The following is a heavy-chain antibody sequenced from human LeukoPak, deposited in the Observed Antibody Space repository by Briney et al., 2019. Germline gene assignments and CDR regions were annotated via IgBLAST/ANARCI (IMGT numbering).Heavy chain of an antibody. V-gene: IGHV3-7*01. CDR3: ARDPPGSGWYEYYFDY. CDR1: GFTFSSYW. J-gene: IGHJ4*02. Sequence: GGSLRLSCAASGFTFSSYWMSWVRQAPGKGLEWVANIKQDGSEKYYVDSVKGRFTISRDNAKNSLYLQMNSLRAEDTAVYYCARDPPGSGWYEYYFDYWGQGTLVTVSS. CDR2: IKQDGSEK. D-gene: IGHD6-19*01.